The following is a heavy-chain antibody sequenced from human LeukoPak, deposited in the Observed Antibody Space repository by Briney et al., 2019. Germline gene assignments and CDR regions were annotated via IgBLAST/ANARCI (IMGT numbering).Heavy chain of an antibody. Sequence: SETLSLTCTVSGGSISSYYWSWIRQPPGKGLEWIGYIYYTGNTNYNSGSTNYNPSLESRVTISVDTSKNQFSLKLSSVTAADTAVYYCARGPYYYDSSGFDYWGQGPLVTVSS. CDR1: GGSISSYY. V-gene: IGHV4-59*01. CDR2: IYYTGNTNYNSGST. D-gene: IGHD3-22*01. CDR3: ARGPYYYDSSGFDY. J-gene: IGHJ4*02.